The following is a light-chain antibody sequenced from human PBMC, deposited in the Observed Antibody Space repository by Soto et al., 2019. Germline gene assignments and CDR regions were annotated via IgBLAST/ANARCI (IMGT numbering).Light chain of an antibody. CDR2: KAS. CDR1: ERIGSW. J-gene: IGKJ1*01. V-gene: IGKV1-5*03. Sequence: QMTQSPSTLSASVGDRVTIPCRVSERIGSWLAWYQLKPGTVPKLLIYKASTLTKGVTSTFSGSGSGTEFNLTINRLQPDDFAAYYCQQYSSSPRTFGQGTKVDI. CDR3: QQYSSSPRT.